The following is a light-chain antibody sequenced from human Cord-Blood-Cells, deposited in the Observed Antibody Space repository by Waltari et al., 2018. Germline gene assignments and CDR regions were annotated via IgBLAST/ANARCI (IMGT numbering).Light chain of an antibody. CDR3: CSYAGSYPFV. CDR1: SSDVGRYHY. J-gene: IGLJ1*01. Sequence: QSALTQPRSVSGSPGKSVTISCTGTSSDVGRYHYVSWYQQHPGKAPQLMIYDVSKRPSGVPDRFSGSKSGNTASLTISGLQAEDEADYYCCSYAGSYPFVFGTGTKVTVL. CDR2: DVS. V-gene: IGLV2-11*01.